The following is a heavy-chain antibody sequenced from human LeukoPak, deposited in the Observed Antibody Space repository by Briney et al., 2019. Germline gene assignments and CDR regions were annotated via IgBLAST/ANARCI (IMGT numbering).Heavy chain of an antibody. V-gene: IGHV3-30-3*01. CDR2: ISYDGSNK. CDR3: ARDWTGTTDMDDY. Sequence: PGGSLRLSCAASGFTFSSYAMSWVRQAPGKGLEWVAVISYDGSNKYYADSVKGRFTISRDNSKNTLYLQMNSLRAEDTAVYYCARDWTGTTDMDDYWGQGTLVTVSS. J-gene: IGHJ4*02. CDR1: GFTFSSYA. D-gene: IGHD1-7*01.